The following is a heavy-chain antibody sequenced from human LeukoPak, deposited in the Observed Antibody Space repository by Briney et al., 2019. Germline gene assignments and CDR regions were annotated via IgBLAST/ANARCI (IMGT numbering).Heavy chain of an antibody. CDR2: IIGSGTGT. J-gene: IGHJ4*02. CDR3: AKDETLSGINYFAN. D-gene: IGHD1-20*01. Sequence: PGGSLRLSCAVSGFSFSTYAMRWVRQAPGKGLQWVSGIIGSGTGTYYADSVKGRFTISRDNSRNTVYLEMSNLRAEDTAIYYCAKDETLSGINYFANWGQGALVTVSS. V-gene: IGHV3-23*01. CDR1: GFSFSTYA.